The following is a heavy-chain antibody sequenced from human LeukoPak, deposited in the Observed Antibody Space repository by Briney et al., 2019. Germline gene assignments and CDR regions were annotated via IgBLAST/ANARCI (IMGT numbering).Heavy chain of an antibody. J-gene: IGHJ4*02. V-gene: IGHV1-18*01. CDR2: ISAYNGNT. Sequence: ASVKVSCRASGYTFTSYGISWVRQAPGQGLEWMGWISAYNGNTNYAQKFQGRVTMTTDTSTSTAYMEVRSLRSDDTAVYYCARFQTIFGVDLDYWGQGTLVTVSS. D-gene: IGHD3-3*01. CDR3: ARFQTIFGVDLDY. CDR1: GYTFTSYG.